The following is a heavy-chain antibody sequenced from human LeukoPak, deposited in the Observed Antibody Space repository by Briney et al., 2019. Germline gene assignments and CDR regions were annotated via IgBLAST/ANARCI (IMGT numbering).Heavy chain of an antibody. CDR3: AKAAASLDWFDP. CDR2: IYPGDSDT. V-gene: IGHV5-51*01. J-gene: IGHJ5*02. Sequence: GESLKISCKGSGYSFNNYWIGWVRQMPGKGLEWMGNIYPGDSDTRYSPSFQGQVTISADKSISTAYVQWSSLKASDTAIYYCAKAAASLDWFDPWGQGTLVIVSS. D-gene: IGHD6-13*01. CDR1: GYSFNNYW.